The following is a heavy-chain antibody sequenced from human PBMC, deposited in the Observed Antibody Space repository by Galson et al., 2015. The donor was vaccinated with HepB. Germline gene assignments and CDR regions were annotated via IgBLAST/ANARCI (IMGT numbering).Heavy chain of an antibody. CDR1: GYTFSSYA. CDR3: GKAGPGGWYIDY. V-gene: IGHV7-4-1*02. Sequence: SVKVSCKASGYTFSSYAIIWVRQAPGQGLEWMGWINTNTGNPTFAQGFTGRFVFSLDTSVSTAYLQISSLKAEDTAVYYCGKAGPGGWYIDYWGQGALVTVSS. CDR2: INTNTGNP. J-gene: IGHJ4*02. D-gene: IGHD6-19*01.